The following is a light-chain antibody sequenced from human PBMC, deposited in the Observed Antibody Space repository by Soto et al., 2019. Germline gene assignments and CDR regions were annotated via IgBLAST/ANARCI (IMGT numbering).Light chain of an antibody. J-gene: IGKJ4*01. CDR1: ESVSSY. CDR3: QQRSNWPPRLT. Sequence: EIVLTQSPATLSLSPGERATLSCRASESVSSYLVWYQQKPGQAPRLLIYDASNRATGIPARFSGSGSGTDFTLTISSLEPEDFAVYYCQQRSNWPPRLTFGGGTKVEIK. CDR2: DAS. V-gene: IGKV3-11*01.